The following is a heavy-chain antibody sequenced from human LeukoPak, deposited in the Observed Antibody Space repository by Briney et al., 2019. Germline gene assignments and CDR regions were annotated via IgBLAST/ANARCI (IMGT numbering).Heavy chain of an antibody. V-gene: IGHV3-33*06. CDR2: IWYDGSNK. CDR1: GFTFSSYG. CDR3: GKRSSGAYDM. D-gene: IGHD5-12*01. J-gene: IGHJ3*02. Sequence: TGGSLRLSCAASGFTFSSYGMHWVRQAPGKGLEWVAVIWYDGSNKYYADSVKGRFTISRDNSKNTLYLQMNSLRAEDTAVYYCGKRSSGAYDMWGQGTMVTVSS.